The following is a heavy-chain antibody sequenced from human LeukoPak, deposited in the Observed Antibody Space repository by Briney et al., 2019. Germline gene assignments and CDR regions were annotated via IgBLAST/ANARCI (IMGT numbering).Heavy chain of an antibody. CDR2: INWIGGST. D-gene: IGHD3-22*01. J-gene: IGHJ3*02. CDR1: GFHFEDYG. CDR3: ARDKAHRYYYDSSAYYYDAFDI. Sequence: GGSLRLSCAPSGFHFEDYGMSWVRQAPGKGLDWVSGINWIGGSTGYADSVKGRFTLSRDNAKNSLYLQMNSLRAEDTALYYCARDKAHRYYYDSSAYYYDAFDIWGQGTMVTVSS. V-gene: IGHV3-20*04.